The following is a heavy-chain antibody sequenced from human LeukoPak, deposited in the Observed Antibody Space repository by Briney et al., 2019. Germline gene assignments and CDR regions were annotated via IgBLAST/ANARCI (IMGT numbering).Heavy chain of an antibody. J-gene: IGHJ4*02. CDR1: GYTFTRYY. Sequence: ASVKVSCKASGYTFTRYYMHWVRQAPGQGPEWMGIINPSGGTTHYAQKFQGRVTMTRDTSTSTEYMELSSLRSDDTAVYYCARVPDTAMVVYYFDYWGQGTLVTVSS. D-gene: IGHD5-18*01. CDR2: INPSGGTT. V-gene: IGHV1-46*01. CDR3: ARVPDTAMVVYYFDY.